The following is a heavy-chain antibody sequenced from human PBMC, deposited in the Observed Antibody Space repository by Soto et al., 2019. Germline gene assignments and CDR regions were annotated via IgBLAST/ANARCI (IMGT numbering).Heavy chain of an antibody. CDR3: ARGQEGVVATH. V-gene: IGHV4-34*01. J-gene: IGHJ4*02. CDR2: AKDGGHT. Sequence: QVQLQQWGAGLLKPSETLSLNCAVTGGSLSGYYWSWIRQPPGKGLGWIGEAKDGGHTNYSPSLRGRVTISSDTSNNQFSLRLNSVTAADTGVYYCARGQEGVVATHWDQGSLVTVSS. CDR1: GGSLSGYY. D-gene: IGHD5-12*01.